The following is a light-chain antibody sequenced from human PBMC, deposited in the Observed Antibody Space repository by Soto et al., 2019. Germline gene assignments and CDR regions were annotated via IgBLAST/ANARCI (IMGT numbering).Light chain of an antibody. CDR1: SSNIGSNY. J-gene: IGLJ2*01. V-gene: IGLV1-47*01. CDR2: RNN. CDR3: AAWDDSLSGPL. Sequence: QSVLTQPPSASGTPGQRVTISCSGSSSNIGSNYVYWYQQLPGTAPKLLIYRNNQRPSGVPDRFSGSKSGTSASLAISGLRSEDGADYYCAAWDDSLSGPLFGGGTKLTVL.